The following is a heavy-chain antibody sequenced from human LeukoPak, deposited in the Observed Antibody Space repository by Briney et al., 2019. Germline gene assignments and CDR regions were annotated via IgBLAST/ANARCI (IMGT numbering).Heavy chain of an antibody. Sequence: GGSLRLSCTASGFTVSYNYMSWVRQAPGKGLEWVSVLYSGGSTYYADSVQGRFIISRDNSKNTLYFQMNNLRAEDTAVYYCARGDCSGGSCYAAYWGQGTLVTVSS. J-gene: IGHJ4*02. CDR3: ARGDCSGGSCYAAY. D-gene: IGHD2-15*01. CDR1: GFTVSYNY. CDR2: LYSGGST. V-gene: IGHV3-66*01.